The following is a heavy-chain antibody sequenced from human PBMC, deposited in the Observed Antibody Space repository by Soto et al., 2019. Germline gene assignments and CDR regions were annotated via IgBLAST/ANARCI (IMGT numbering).Heavy chain of an antibody. V-gene: IGHV1-69*13. J-gene: IGHJ3*02. CDR1: GGTFSSYG. D-gene: IGHD3-10*01. CDR3: ARENYYGSGSFYRDAFDI. Sequence: SVKVSCKASGGTFSSYGIHWVRQAPGQGLEWMGGIIPMSGTANYAQKFQGRVAISVDESTRAAYMELSSLRSEDTAMYYCARENYYGSGSFYRDAFDIWGQGTMVT. CDR2: IIPMSGTA.